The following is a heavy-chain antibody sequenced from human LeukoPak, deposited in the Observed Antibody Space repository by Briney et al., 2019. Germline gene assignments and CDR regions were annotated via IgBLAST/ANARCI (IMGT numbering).Heavy chain of an antibody. D-gene: IGHD2/OR15-2a*01. CDR2: ISSSSSTI. J-gene: IGHJ4*02. Sequence: GGSLRLSCAASGFTFSSYSMNWVRQAPGKGLEWVSYISSSSSTIYYADSVKGRFTISRDNSKNTLYLQMNSLRAEDTAVYYCAKLERLLWTDYWGQGTLVTVSS. CDR1: GFTFSSYS. CDR3: AKLERLLWTDY. V-gene: IGHV3-48*01.